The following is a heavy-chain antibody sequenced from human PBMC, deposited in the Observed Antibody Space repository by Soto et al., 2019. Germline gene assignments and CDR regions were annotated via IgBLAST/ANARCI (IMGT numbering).Heavy chain of an antibody. Sequence: ASVKVSCKASGLIFNSHGISWARQDPGQRVEWVGWISPDNGDTNYAQKVQDRVSMTTDTSTRTAYMELRSLRSDDTAVYYCARDLVEGYCRGGSCYSPGYWGQGTLVTVSS. CDR2: ISPDNGDT. CDR3: ARDLVEGYCRGGSCYSPGY. V-gene: IGHV1-18*01. D-gene: IGHD2-15*01. J-gene: IGHJ4*02. CDR1: GLIFNSHG.